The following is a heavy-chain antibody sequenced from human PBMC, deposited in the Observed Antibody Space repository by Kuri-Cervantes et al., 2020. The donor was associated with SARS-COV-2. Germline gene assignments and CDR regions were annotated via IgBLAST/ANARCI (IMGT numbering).Heavy chain of an antibody. CDR2: ISAYNGST. V-gene: IGHV1-18*01. J-gene: IGHJ4*02. CDR1: GYTFTSYG. D-gene: IGHD6-19*01. Sequence: ASVKVSCKASGYTFTSYGISWVRQAPGQGLEWMGWISAYNGSTNYAQKLQGRVTMTTDTSTSTAYMELRSLRSDDTAVCYCARGPVIAVAAGFDYWGQGTLVTVSS. CDR3: ARGPVIAVAAGFDY.